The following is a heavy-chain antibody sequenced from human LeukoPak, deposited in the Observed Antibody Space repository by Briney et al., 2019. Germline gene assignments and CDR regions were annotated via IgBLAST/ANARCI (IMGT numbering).Heavy chain of an antibody. J-gene: IGHJ4*02. V-gene: IGHV4-30-4*01. CDR3: ASVSVWELATHPGGSFDY. Sequence: PSETLSLTCTVSGGLISRIEYYWSWIRQSPVKGLEWLGHIYHTGTTLYSPHLNNRLTVSVDSSRNQFSLTLNSVTAADTAVYYCASVSVWELATHPGGSFDYWGRGILVTVSS. CDR2: IYHTGTT. CDR1: GGLISRIEYY. D-gene: IGHD1-26*01.